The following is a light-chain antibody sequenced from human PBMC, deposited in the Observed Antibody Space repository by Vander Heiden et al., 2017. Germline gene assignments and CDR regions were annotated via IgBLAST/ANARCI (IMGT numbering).Light chain of an antibody. CDR3: QQYGSSPPWT. Sequence: ENMWMPPPSTLSLSPGERATLSCRASQSVSSSYLAWYQQKPGQAPRLLIYGASSRATGIPDRFSGSGSGTDFTLTISRLEPEDFAVYYCQQYGSSPPWTFGQGTKVEIK. J-gene: IGKJ1*01. CDR1: QSVSSSY. CDR2: GAS. V-gene: IGKV3-20*01.